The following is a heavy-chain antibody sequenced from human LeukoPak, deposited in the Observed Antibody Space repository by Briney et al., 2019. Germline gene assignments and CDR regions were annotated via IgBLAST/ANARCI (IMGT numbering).Heavy chain of an antibody. J-gene: IGHJ4*02. CDR3: ARDRLRYCSGGNCYSDWDY. V-gene: IGHV3-64*01. Sequence: PGGSLRLSCAASGFTFSSYAMHWVRQAPGKGLEYVSAISSNGGSTYYANSVKGRFTISRDNSKNTLYLQMGSLRAEDMAVYYCARDRLRYCSGGNCYSDWDYWGQGTLVTVSS. D-gene: IGHD2-15*01. CDR2: ISSNGGST. CDR1: GFTFSSYA.